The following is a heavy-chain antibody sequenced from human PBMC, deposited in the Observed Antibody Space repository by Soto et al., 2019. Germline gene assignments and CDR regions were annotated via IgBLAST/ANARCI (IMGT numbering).Heavy chain of an antibody. Sequence: EVPLVESGGDLVQPGGSLRLSCGGSGFIFSDYWMSWVRQAPGEGLEWVATIREDGAAKYYVSSVKGRFTISRDNARNSLFLQMNGLGVEDTAVYYCASPSTSGTTDFWGQGTLVTVSS. CDR1: GFIFSDYW. D-gene: IGHD1-26*01. J-gene: IGHJ4*02. V-gene: IGHV3-7*01. CDR2: IREDGAAK. CDR3: ASPSTSGTTDF.